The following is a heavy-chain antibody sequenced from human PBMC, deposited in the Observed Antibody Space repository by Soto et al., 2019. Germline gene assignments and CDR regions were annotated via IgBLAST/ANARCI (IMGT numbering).Heavy chain of an antibody. CDR3: ARVIGKRGSYYFDY. CDR1: GGSISSGGYS. V-gene: IGHV4-30-2*01. Sequence: SETLSLTCAVSGGSISSGGYSWSWIRQPPGKGLEWIGYIYHSGSTYYNPSLKSRVTISVDRSKNQFSLKLSSVTAADTAVYYCARVIGKRGSYYFDYWGQGTLVTVSS. D-gene: IGHD1-26*01. J-gene: IGHJ4*02. CDR2: IYHSGST.